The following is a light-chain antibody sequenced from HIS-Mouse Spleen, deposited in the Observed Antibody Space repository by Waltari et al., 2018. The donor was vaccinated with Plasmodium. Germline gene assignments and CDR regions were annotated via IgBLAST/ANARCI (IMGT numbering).Light chain of an antibody. J-gene: IGLJ2*01. CDR3: CSYAGIYTLV. Sequence: QSALTQPRSVSGSPGQSVTISCTGTSSDVGGYNYVSWYQQHPGKAPRLMMYYVSKLPSGVPDRFSGAKAGNTASLTNSGVQAEDEADYYCCSYAGIYTLVVGGGTKLTVL. CDR1: SSDVGGYNY. CDR2: YVS. V-gene: IGLV2-11*01.